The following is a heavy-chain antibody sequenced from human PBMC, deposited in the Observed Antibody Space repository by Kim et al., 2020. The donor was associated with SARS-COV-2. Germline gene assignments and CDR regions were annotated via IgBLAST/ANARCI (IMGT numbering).Heavy chain of an antibody. Sequence: GGSLRLSCAASGFTFSSYSMNWVRQAPGKGLEWVSSISSSSSYIYYADSVKGRFTISRDNAKNSLYLQMNSLRAEDTAVYYCARLVGYCSSTSRYKGNAFDIWGQGTMVTVSS. J-gene: IGHJ3*02. CDR1: GFTFSSYS. CDR3: ARLVGYCSSTSRYKGNAFDI. V-gene: IGHV3-21*01. CDR2: ISSSSSYI. D-gene: IGHD2-2*02.